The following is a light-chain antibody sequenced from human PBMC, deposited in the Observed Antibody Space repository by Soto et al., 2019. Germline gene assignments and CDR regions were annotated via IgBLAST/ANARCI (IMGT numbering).Light chain of an antibody. CDR1: QSISSW. CDR3: QMYNSYEET. CDR2: DAS. V-gene: IGKV1-5*01. J-gene: IGKJ1*01. Sequence: DIQMTQSPSTLSASVGDRVTITCRASQSISSWLAWYQQKPGKAPKLLIYDASSLESGVPSRFSGSGSGTEFTLTISSLRPDDFATYYCQMYNSYEETFGQGTKV.